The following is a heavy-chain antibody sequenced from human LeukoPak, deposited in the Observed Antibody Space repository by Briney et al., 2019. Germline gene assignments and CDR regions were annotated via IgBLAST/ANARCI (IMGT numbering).Heavy chain of an antibody. CDR2: ISSSSSYI. CDR1: GFTFSSYS. V-gene: IGHV3-21*01. D-gene: IGHD3-3*01. Sequence: TGGSLRLSCAASGFTFSSYSMNWVRQAPGKGLEWVSSISSSSSYIYYADSVKGRFTISRDNAKNSLYLQMNSLRVEDTAVYFCARDLSSGNPGGFDYWGQGTLVTVSS. CDR3: ARDLSSGNPGGFDY. J-gene: IGHJ4*02.